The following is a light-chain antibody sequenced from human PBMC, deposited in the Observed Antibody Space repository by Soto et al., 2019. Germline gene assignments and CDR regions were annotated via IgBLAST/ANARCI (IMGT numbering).Light chain of an antibody. CDR3: QQYDDSET. CDR2: GAS. Sequence: EIVLTQSPDTLSLSPGERATLSCRASQSVSSDYLAWYQQKPGQAPRLLIYGASNRATGVPDRFSGSGSGTDFTLTISRLEPEDFAVDYCQQYDDSETFGQGTKVEIK. CDR1: QSVSSDY. V-gene: IGKV3-20*01. J-gene: IGKJ1*01.